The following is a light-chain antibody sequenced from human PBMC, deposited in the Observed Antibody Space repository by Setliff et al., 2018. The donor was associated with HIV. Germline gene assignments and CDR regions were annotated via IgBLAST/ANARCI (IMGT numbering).Light chain of an antibody. CDR1: TSDVGSNNL. J-gene: IGLJ1*01. CDR2: EVT. CDR3: CSYAGSTTFDV. V-gene: IGLV2-23*02. Sequence: QSALTQPASVSGSPGQSITISCTGTTSDVGSNNLVSWYQQYPGKAPKIMIYEVTKRPSGVSKRFSGSKSGNAASLTISGLQPDDEAYYYCCSYAGSTTFDVFGSGTKVTVL.